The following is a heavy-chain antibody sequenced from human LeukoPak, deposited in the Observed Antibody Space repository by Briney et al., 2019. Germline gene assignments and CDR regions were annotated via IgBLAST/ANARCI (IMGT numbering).Heavy chain of an antibody. CDR3: ARDYSGSYYRNHYYMDV. D-gene: IGHD1-26*01. V-gene: IGHV3-48*01. J-gene: IGHJ6*03. CDR1: GFTFSSYG. CDR2: ISSSSSTI. Sequence: PGGSLRLSCAASGFTFSSYGMHWVRQAPGKGLEWVSYISSSSSTIYYADSVKGRFTISRDNAKNSLYLQMNSLRAEDTAVYYCARDYSGSYYRNHYYMDVWGKGTTVTVSS.